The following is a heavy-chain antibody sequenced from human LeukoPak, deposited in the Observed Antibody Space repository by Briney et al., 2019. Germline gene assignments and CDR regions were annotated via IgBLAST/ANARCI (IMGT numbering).Heavy chain of an antibody. CDR3: ARDGMVRGVIIWDAFDI. CDR1: GFTFSSYS. Sequence: GESLRLSCAASGFTFSSYSMNWVRQAPGKGLEWVSYISSSSSTIYYADSVKGRFTISRDNAKTSLYLQMNSLRDEDTAVYYCARDGMVRGVIIWDAFDIWGQGTMVTVSS. D-gene: IGHD3-10*01. J-gene: IGHJ3*02. V-gene: IGHV3-48*02. CDR2: ISSSSSTI.